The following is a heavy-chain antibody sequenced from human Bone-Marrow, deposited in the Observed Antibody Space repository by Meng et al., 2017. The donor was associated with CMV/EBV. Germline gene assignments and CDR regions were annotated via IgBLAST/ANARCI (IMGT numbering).Heavy chain of an antibody. CDR3: ARDAEGDIWSGGYFGY. J-gene: IGHJ4*02. CDR1: GYTFTSYD. V-gene: IGHV1-8*01. CDR2: MNPNSGNT. Sequence: ASVKVSCKASGYTFTSYDINWVRQATGQGLEWMGWMNPNSGNTGYAQKFQGRVTMTRNTSISTAYMELSSLRSEDTAVYYCARDAEGDIWSGGYFGYWGQGTPVTVSS. D-gene: IGHD3-3*01.